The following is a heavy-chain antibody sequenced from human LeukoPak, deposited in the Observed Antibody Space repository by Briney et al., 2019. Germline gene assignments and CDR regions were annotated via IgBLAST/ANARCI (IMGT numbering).Heavy chain of an antibody. V-gene: IGHV4-34*01. Sequence: SETLSLTCAVYGGSSSVYYWSWIRQPPGKGLQWIAEINHSGSTNYNPSLKSRVTISVDTSKNQFSLKLNSVTAADTAVYYCARYTPRGAPKPIVVVPGAGPYHGMDVWGQGTTVTVSS. CDR1: GGSSSVYY. D-gene: IGHD2-2*01. J-gene: IGHJ6*02. CDR2: INHSGST. CDR3: ARYTPRGAPKPIVVVPGAGPYHGMDV.